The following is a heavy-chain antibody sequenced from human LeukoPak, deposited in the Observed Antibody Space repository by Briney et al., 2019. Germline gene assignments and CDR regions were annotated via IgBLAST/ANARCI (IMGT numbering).Heavy chain of an antibody. CDR1: GGSFSGYY. V-gene: IGHV4-34*01. J-gene: IGHJ4*02. Sequence: SETLSLTCAVYGGSFSGYYWSWIRQPPGKGLEWIGEINHSGSTNYNPSLKSRVTISVDTSKNQFSLKLSSVTAADTAVYYCARGPLIRSPGPHSIDYWGQGTLVTVSS. CDR2: INHSGST. D-gene: IGHD2-8*01. CDR3: ARGPLIRSPGPHSIDY.